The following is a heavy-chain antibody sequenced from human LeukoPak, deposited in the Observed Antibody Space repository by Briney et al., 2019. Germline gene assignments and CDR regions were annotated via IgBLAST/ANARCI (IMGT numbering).Heavy chain of an antibody. D-gene: IGHD2-15*01. CDR3: ARGYCGGGSWYYFDY. Sequence: PPETLSLTCNVSGGSVSSDSYYWNRIRQPPGKGLGWIAYIYYTGTINYNPSLKRRVTISVDTSKNQFSLNLRSVTAADTAVYFCARGYCGGGSWYYFDYCGQRALFSASS. CDR2: IYYTGTI. J-gene: IGHJ4*02. CDR1: GGSVSSDSYY. V-gene: IGHV4-61*01.